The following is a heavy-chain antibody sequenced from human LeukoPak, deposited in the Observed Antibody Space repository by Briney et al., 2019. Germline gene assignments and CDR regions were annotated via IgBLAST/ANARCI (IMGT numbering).Heavy chain of an antibody. D-gene: IGHD2-15*01. CDR3: ARVARYCSGGSCYFSGMDV. J-gene: IGHJ6*04. CDR2: INHSGST. Sequence: SETLSLTCAVYGGSFSGYYWSWIRQPPGKGLEWIGEINHSGSTNYNPYLKRRVTISVDTSKNQFPMKLSSVTAADTAVYYCARVARYCSGGSCYFSGMDVWGKGTTVTVSS. V-gene: IGHV4-34*01. CDR1: GGSFSGYY.